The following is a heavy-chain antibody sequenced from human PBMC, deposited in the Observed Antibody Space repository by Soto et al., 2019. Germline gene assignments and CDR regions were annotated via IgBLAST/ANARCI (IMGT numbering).Heavy chain of an antibody. V-gene: IGHV4-61*01. CDR1: GDSVSTTTYF. J-gene: IGHJ5*02. Sequence: PSETLSLTCAVSGDSVSTTTYFWSWIRQSPGKGLEWIGNVFSRGSTSYNPSLKSRVTVSLDTSKNQFSLTLRSVTDADTAIYYCAREWRSSLADRWGKGTLVTVAS. CDR3: AREWRSSLADR. D-gene: IGHD6-6*01. CDR2: VFSRGST.